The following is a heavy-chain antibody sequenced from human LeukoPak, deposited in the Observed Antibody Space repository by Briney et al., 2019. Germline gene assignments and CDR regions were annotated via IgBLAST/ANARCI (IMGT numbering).Heavy chain of an antibody. Sequence: SETLSLTCTVSGGSISSYYWSWIRQPPGKGLEWIGYIYYSGSTNYNPSLKSRVTISVDTSKNQFSLNLSSVTAADTAVYYCARSTDRPIAAAGILSTRGQGTLVTVSS. CDR2: IYYSGST. D-gene: IGHD6-13*01. V-gene: IGHV4-59*01. CDR3: ARSTDRPIAAAGILST. CDR1: GGSISSYY. J-gene: IGHJ4*02.